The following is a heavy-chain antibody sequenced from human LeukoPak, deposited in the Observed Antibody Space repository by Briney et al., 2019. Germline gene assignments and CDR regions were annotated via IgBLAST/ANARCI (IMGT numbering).Heavy chain of an antibody. Sequence: GGSLRLSCAASGFTFSSYAMSWVRQAPGKGLEWDSAISGSGGSTYYADSVKGRFTVSRDNSKNTLYLQMNSLRAEDTAVYYCAKEPNYDYVWGSYRPRCYFDYWGQGTLVTVSS. CDR1: GFTFSSYA. CDR3: AKEPNYDYVWGSYRPRCYFDY. D-gene: IGHD3-16*02. V-gene: IGHV3-23*01. CDR2: ISGSGGST. J-gene: IGHJ4*02.